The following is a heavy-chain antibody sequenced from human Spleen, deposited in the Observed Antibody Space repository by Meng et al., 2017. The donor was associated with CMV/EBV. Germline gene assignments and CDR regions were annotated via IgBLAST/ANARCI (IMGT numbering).Heavy chain of an antibody. CDR3: TRLTTDEGGDNRWFDP. J-gene: IGHJ5*02. CDR1: GYTFTGHY. V-gene: IGHV1-2*02. CDR2: ISPDSGAT. Sequence: ASVKVSCKASGYTFTGHYIHWVRQAPGQGFEWMGWISPDSGATNYAREFQGRATMTRDTSISTAYMELSRLRSDDTAVYYCTRLTTDEGGDNRWFDPWGQGTLVTVSS. D-gene: IGHD3-16*01.